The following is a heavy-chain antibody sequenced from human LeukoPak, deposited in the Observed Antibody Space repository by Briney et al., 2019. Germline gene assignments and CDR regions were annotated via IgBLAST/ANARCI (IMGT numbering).Heavy chain of an antibody. J-gene: IGHJ5*02. CDR3: AREMGNYGEENWFDP. CDR1: GYTFTSYD. D-gene: IGHD4-11*01. Sequence: ASVKVSCKASGYTFTSYDINWVRQATGQGLAWMGLMNPNSGNTGYAQKFQGRVTMTRNTSISTAYMELSSLRSEDTAVYYCAREMGNYGEENWFDPWGQGTLVTVSS. V-gene: IGHV1-8*01. CDR2: MNPNSGNT.